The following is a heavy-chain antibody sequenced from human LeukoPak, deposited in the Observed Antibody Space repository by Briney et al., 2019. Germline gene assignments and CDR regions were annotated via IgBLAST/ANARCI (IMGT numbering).Heavy chain of an antibody. V-gene: IGHV4-38-2*02. J-gene: IGHJ3*02. D-gene: IGHD1-26*01. CDR2: IYHSGCT. Sequence: SETLSLTCTVSGYSISSGYYWGWIRQSPGKGLEWIGTIYHSGCTYYNPSLKSRVTMSVGTSKNQFSLRLTSVTAADTAVYHCARVWLATGAAFDIWGQGTMVTVSS. CDR1: GYSISSGYY. CDR3: ARVWLATGAAFDI.